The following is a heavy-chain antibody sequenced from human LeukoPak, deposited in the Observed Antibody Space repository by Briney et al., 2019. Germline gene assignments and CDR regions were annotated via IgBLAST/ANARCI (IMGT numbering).Heavy chain of an antibody. CDR1: GFTFNNYG. CDR3: ARRAGDYSHPYDY. V-gene: IGHV3-23*01. CDR2: ISGGGGST. Sequence: GGSLRLSCAASGFTFNNYGMNWVRQAPGKGLEWVSGISGGGGSTYYADSVKGRFTISRDNSKNTLYLQMNSLRAEDTAVYYCARRAGDYSHPYDYWGQGTLVTVSS. J-gene: IGHJ4*02. D-gene: IGHD3-22*01.